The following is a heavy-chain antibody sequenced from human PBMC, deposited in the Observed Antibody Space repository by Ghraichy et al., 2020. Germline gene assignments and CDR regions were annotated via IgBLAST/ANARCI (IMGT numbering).Heavy chain of an antibody. J-gene: IGHJ4*02. V-gene: IGHV1-69*13. D-gene: IGHD1-1*01. CDR1: GDTFSSYS. CDR2: IIPIFGTA. Sequence: SVKVSCKASGDTFSSYSITWVRQAPGQGLEWMGGIIPIFGTAKYAQKFQGRVTITADESTSKAYMELSSLRSEDTAVYYCARARWNDGYYFDYWGQGTLVTVSS. CDR3: ARARWNDGYYFDY.